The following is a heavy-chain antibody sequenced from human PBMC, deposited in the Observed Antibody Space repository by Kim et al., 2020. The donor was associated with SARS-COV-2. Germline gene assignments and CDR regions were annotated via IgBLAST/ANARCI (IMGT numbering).Heavy chain of an antibody. Sequence: VQGRFTISRDDSKISLYLQMNSLKTEDTAVYYCASIGQDYYDSSGYYRDYWGQGTLVTVSS. CDR3: ASIGQDYYDSSGYYRDY. V-gene: IGHV3-72*01. J-gene: IGHJ4*02. D-gene: IGHD3-22*01.